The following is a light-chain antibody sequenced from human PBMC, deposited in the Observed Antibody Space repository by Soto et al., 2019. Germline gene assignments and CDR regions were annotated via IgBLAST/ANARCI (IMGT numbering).Light chain of an antibody. Sequence: DIQMTQSPSTLSAPVQDTVTITCRVSQSFSTRLAWYQQKPEQAPKCLIYKASTLESGGASRFSGSGSGTEFTLTISNLQPDDFATYYCQQYNSYSWTFDEGTKVELK. CDR3: QQYNSYSWT. CDR2: KAS. J-gene: IGKJ1*01. CDR1: QSFSTR. V-gene: IGKV1-5*03.